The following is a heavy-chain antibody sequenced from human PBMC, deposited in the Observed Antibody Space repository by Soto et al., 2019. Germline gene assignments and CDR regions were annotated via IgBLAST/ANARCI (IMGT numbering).Heavy chain of an antibody. V-gene: IGHV3-72*01. CDR1: GFIFSDHY. Sequence: VQLVESGGGLVQPGGSLRLSCAASGFIFSDHYMDWVRQAPGKGLEWVGRIKNKANSYTTEYAAAVKGRFTISRDDSKNSLYVQMSSLKTEDTAVYYCTRISLVGATGGRYFDYWGQGTLLTVSS. CDR3: TRISLVGATGGRYFDY. D-gene: IGHD1-26*01. J-gene: IGHJ4*02. CDR2: IKNKANSYTT.